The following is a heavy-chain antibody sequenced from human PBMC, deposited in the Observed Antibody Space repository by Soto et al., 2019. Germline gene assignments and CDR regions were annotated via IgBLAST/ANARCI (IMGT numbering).Heavy chain of an antibody. V-gene: IGHV4-39*01. Sequence: SETLSLTCTVSGGSISSSSYYWGWIRQPPGKGLEWIGSIYYSGSTYYNPSLKSRVTISVDTSKNQFSLKLSSVTAADTAVYYCARSGSSWWYYFDYWGQGTLVTSPQ. CDR2: IYYSGST. CDR1: GGSISSSSYY. D-gene: IGHD6-13*01. CDR3: ARSGSSWWYYFDY. J-gene: IGHJ4*02.